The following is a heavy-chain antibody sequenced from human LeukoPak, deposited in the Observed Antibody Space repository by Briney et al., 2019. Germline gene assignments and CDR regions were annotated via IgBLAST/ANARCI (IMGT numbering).Heavy chain of an antibody. D-gene: IGHD1-1*01. V-gene: IGHV3-53*01. J-gene: IGHJ4*02. CDR1: GFTVSSNY. Sequence: GGSLRLSCAASGFTVSSNYMSWVRQAPGKGLEWVSIIYSGGNTFYADSVKGRFTISRDNSKNTLYLQMNSLRTEDTAVYYCARDSRTGKGDYDYWGQGTLVTVS. CDR3: ARDSRTGKGDYDY. CDR2: IYSGGNT.